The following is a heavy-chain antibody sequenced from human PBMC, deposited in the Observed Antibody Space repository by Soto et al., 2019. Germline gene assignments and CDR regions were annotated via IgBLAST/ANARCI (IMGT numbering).Heavy chain of an antibody. CDR2: IYYSGST. V-gene: IGHV4-30-4*01. D-gene: IGHD5-18*01. Sequence: ASETLSLTCTVSGGSISSGDYYWSWIRQPPGKGLEWIGYIYYSGSTYYNPSLKSRVTISVDTSKNQFSLKLSSVTAADTAVYYCARESMDTAYDYWGQGTLVTVSS. CDR3: ARESMDTAYDY. CDR1: GGSISSGDYY. J-gene: IGHJ4*02.